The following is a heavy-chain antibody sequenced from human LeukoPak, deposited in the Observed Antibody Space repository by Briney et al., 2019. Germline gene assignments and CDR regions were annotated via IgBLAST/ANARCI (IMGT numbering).Heavy chain of an antibody. CDR2: IYPGDSDT. V-gene: IGHV5-51*01. Sequence: GESLKISCKGSGYSFTSYWIGWVRQMPGKGLEWMGIIYPGDSDTRYSPSFQGQVTIPADKSISTAYLQWSSLKASDTAMYYCARRDIVVVPAAIGAFDIWGQGTMVTVSS. J-gene: IGHJ3*02. D-gene: IGHD2-2*01. CDR1: GYSFTSYW. CDR3: ARRDIVVVPAAIGAFDI.